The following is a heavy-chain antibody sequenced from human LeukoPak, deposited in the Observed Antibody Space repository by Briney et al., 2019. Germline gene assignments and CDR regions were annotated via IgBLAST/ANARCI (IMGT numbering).Heavy chain of an antibody. J-gene: IGHJ4*02. Sequence: GGSLRLSWVASGFTFSTYGMHWVRQAPGKGLEWVAIIWYDGSNKYYADSVKGRFTISRDNSKNTLYLQMNSLRAEDTAVYYCARDPASWTYYDSSGYYDYWGQGTLVTVTS. V-gene: IGHV3-33*01. CDR3: ARDPASWTYYDSSGYYDY. CDR2: IWYDGSNK. CDR1: GFTFSTYG. D-gene: IGHD3-22*01.